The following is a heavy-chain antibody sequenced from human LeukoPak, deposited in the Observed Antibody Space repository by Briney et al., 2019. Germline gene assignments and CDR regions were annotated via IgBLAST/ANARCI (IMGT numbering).Heavy chain of an antibody. CDR2: INHSGST. D-gene: IGHD1-26*01. Sequence: SETPSLTCAAYGGSFSGYYWSWIRQPPGKGLEWIGEINHSGSTNYNPSLKSRVTISVDTSKNQFSLKLSSVTAADTAVYYCARSSPWDNWFDPWGQGTLVTVSS. CDR1: GGSFSGYY. J-gene: IGHJ5*02. CDR3: ARSSPWDNWFDP. V-gene: IGHV4-34*01.